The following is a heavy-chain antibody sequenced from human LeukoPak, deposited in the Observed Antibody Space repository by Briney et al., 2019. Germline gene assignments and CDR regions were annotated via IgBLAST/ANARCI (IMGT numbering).Heavy chain of an antibody. CDR2: IIPSGGST. CDR1: GYTFTSYY. V-gene: IGHV1-46*01. CDR3: ARDRRHSSGWYPYWPDY. Sequence: GASVKVSCKASGYTFTSYYMHWVRQAPGQGLEWMGIIIPSGGSTSYAQKFQGRVTMTRDMSTSTVYMELSSLRSEDTAVYYCARDRRHSSGWYPYWPDYWGQGTLVTVSS. D-gene: IGHD6-19*01. J-gene: IGHJ4*02.